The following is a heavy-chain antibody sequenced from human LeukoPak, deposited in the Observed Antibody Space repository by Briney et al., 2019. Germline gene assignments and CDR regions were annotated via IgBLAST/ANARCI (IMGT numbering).Heavy chain of an antibody. D-gene: IGHD1-26*01. CDR3: ARTRAEVGATNNYYYYYMDV. CDR1: GYSFTSHY. Sequence: ASVKVSCKASGYSFTSHYMHWVRQAPGQGLEWMGGIIPIFGTANYAQKLQGRVTMTTDTSTSTAYMELRSLRSDDTAVYYCARTRAEVGATNNYYYYYMDVWGKGTTVTISS. J-gene: IGHJ6*03. V-gene: IGHV1-18*04. CDR2: IIPIFGTA.